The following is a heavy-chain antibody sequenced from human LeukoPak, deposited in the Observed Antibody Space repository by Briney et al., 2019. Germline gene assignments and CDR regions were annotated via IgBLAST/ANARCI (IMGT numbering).Heavy chain of an antibody. V-gene: IGHV3-66*01. CDR3: AFGKYPFDY. CDR1: GFTLSDYY. Sequence: GGSLRLSCAASGFTLSDYYMSWVRQAPGKGLEWVSLIHSGGTIYYTDSVKGRFTISRDNSKNTLYLQMNSLTIDDTAVYYCAFGKYPFDYWGQGTLVTVSS. J-gene: IGHJ4*02. D-gene: IGHD3-16*01. CDR2: IHSGGTI.